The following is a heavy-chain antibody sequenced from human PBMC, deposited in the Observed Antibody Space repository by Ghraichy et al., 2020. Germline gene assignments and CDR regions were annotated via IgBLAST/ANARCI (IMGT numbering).Heavy chain of an antibody. CDR3: AKDMGEYYYGSGADY. D-gene: IGHD3-10*01. CDR1: GFTFDDYA. V-gene: IGHV3-9*01. Sequence: SLNISCAASGFTFDDYAMHWVRQAPGKDLEWVSGISWNSGSIGYADSVKGRFTISRDNAKNSLYLQMNSLRAEDTALYYCAKDMGEYYYGSGADYWGQGTLVTVSS. CDR2: ISWNSGSI. J-gene: IGHJ4*02.